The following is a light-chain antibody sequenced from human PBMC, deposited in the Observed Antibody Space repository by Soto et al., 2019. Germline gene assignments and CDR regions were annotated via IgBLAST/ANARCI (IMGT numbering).Light chain of an antibody. J-gene: IGKJ1*01. V-gene: IGKV3-20*01. CDR3: QQYDNSPWT. Sequence: EIVLTQSPGTLSLSPGERASLSCRASQTVSSVHLAWYQHKPGQAPRLLIYGASRRATGVPDRFSGSGSGTDFTLTISRLEPEDFAVYYCQQYDNSPWTFGQGTKVDIK. CDR2: GAS. CDR1: QTVSSVH.